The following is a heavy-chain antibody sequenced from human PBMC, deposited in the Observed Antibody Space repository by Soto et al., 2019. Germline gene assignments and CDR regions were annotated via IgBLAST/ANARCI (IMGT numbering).Heavy chain of an antibody. D-gene: IGHD6-19*01. J-gene: IGHJ3*02. CDR3: ARQQWLVQGAFDI. Sequence: SETLSLTCTVSGGSISSSSYYWGWIRQPPGKGLEWIGSIYYSGSTYYNPSLKSRVTISVDTSKNQFSLKLSSVTAADTAVYYCARQQWLVQGAFDIWGQGTMVTVSS. V-gene: IGHV4-39*01. CDR2: IYYSGST. CDR1: GGSISSSSYY.